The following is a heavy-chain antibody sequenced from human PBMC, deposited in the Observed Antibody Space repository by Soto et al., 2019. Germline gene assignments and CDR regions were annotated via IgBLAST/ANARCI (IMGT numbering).Heavy chain of an antibody. CDR2: IYYSGST. CDR1: GGSVSSGSYY. Sequence: PSETLSLTCTVSGGSVSSGSYYWSWIRQPPGKGLEWIGNIYYSGSTNYNPSLKSRVTISVDTSKNQFALRLSSVTAADTAVYYCAKTYYYDSSSNWFDPWGQGTLVTVSS. CDR3: AKTYYYDSSSNWFDP. J-gene: IGHJ5*02. D-gene: IGHD3-22*01. V-gene: IGHV4-61*01.